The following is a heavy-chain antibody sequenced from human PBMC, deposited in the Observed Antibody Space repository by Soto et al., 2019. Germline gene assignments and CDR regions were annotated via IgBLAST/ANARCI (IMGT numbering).Heavy chain of an antibody. V-gene: IGHV3-21*01. CDR1: GVTFNTYS. CDR2: ISSSGYT. Sequence: PGGSLRLSCAASGVTFNTYSMNWLRQAPGKGLEWVASISSSGYTYYADSMKGRFTISRDNAKNSLYLHMNSLRGEDTAVYYCARGSGAPDYWGQGTLVTVSS. CDR3: ARGSGAPDY. J-gene: IGHJ4*02.